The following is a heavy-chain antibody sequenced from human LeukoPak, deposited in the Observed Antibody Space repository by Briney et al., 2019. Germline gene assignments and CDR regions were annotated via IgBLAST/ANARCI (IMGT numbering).Heavy chain of an antibody. D-gene: IGHD1-14*01. CDR3: AKETPNTGWFDP. V-gene: IGHV1-46*01. J-gene: IGHJ5*02. CDR2: INPSGDGT. Sequence: ASVKVSCKASGGTISSYAISWVRQAPGQGLEWMGVINPSGDGTNYPQRFQGRVTLTRDTSTSTVYMELSSLRSEDTVIYYCAKETPNTGWFDPWGQGTLVTVS. CDR1: GGTISSYA.